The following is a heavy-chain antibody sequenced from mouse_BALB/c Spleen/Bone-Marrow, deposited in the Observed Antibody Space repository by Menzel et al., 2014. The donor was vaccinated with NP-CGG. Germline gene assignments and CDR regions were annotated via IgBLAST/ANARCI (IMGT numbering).Heavy chain of an antibody. CDR1: GLSFSNYN. J-gene: IGHJ2*01. CDR2: ISNGGGNN. Sequence: EVQLVESGGDLVQPGGSLKLSCAASGLSFSNYNISWVRQTPEKRLERVAYISNGGGNNYYPDTVKARLTISRDNAKXPLYLQITSLKSEYTAIYSCPIHETVTGQYFDYCGQGTTLTVSS. CDR3: PIHETVTGQYFDY. V-gene: IGHV5-12-2*01. D-gene: IGHD4-1*01.